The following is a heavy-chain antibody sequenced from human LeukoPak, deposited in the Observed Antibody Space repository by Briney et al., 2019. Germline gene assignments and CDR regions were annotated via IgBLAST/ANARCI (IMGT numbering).Heavy chain of an antibody. D-gene: IGHD6-6*01. CDR1: GYTFTSYD. CDR3: ARSRSIAARRENWFDP. CDR2: MNPNSGNT. J-gene: IGHJ5*02. V-gene: IGHV1-8*01. Sequence: ASVKVSCKASGYTFTSYDINWVRQATGQGLEWMGWMNPNSGNTGYAQKFQGRVTMTRNTSISTAYMELSSLRSEDTAVYYCARSRSIAARRENWFDPWGQGTLVTVSS.